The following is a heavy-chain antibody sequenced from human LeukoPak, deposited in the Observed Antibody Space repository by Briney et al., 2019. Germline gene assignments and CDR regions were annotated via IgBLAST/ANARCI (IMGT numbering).Heavy chain of an antibody. CDR1: GFTFSSYA. Sequence: GGSLRLSCAASGFTFSSYAMSWVRQAPGKGLEWVSAISGSGGSTYYADSVKGRFTISRDNSKNTLYLQMNSLRAEDTAVYYCAGEGWRFLEWFHPFYYYGMDVWGQGTTVTVSS. V-gene: IGHV3-23*01. D-gene: IGHD3-3*01. J-gene: IGHJ6*02. CDR3: AGEGWRFLEWFHPFYYYGMDV. CDR2: ISGSGGST.